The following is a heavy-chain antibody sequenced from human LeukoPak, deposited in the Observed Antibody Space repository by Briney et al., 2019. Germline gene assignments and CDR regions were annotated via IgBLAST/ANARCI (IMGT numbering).Heavy chain of an antibody. CDR2: FDPEDGET. CDR1: GYTLTELS. D-gene: IGHD6-13*01. CDR3: ATAPGIAAAGAGGY. V-gene: IGHV1-24*01. Sequence: ASVKVSCKVSGYTLTELSMHWVRQAPGKGLEWMGGFDPEDGETIYAQKFQGRVTITEDTSTDTAYMELSSLRAEDTAVYYCATAPGIAAAGAGGYWGQGTLVTVSS. J-gene: IGHJ4*02.